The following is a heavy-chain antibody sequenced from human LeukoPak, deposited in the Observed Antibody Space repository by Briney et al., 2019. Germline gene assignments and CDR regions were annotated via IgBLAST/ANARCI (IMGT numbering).Heavy chain of an antibody. J-gene: IGHJ4*02. CDR1: GYSLTDLS. V-gene: IGHV1-24*01. D-gene: IGHD1-26*01. CDR3: AGGIYSLLDY. Sequence: ASVKVSCKVSGYSLTDLSMHWVRQAPGNGLEWMGGFDPEHREAIYAQKFQGRVSMTEDTSTDTAYMELSSLRSEDTAVYCAAGGIYSLLDYWGQGTLVTGSS. CDR2: FDPEHREA.